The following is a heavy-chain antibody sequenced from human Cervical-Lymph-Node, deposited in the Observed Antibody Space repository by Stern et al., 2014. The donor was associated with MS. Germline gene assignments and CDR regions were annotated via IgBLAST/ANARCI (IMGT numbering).Heavy chain of an antibody. Sequence: QVTLKESGPTLVKPTQTLTLTCTFSGFSLSTDGVGVARIRQPPGKALEWLALIYWDDDKRYSPSLRSRLTITKDTSKNQVVLTVTYMDPVDTATYYCALTVRGRFVPWGQGTLVTVSS. CDR3: ALTVRGRFVP. CDR2: IYWDDDK. D-gene: IGHD3-16*01. V-gene: IGHV2-5*02. CDR1: GFSLSTDGVG. J-gene: IGHJ5*02.